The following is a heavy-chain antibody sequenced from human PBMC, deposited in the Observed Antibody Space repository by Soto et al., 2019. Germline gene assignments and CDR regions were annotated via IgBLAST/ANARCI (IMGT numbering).Heavy chain of an antibody. CDR2: IWYDGSKK. V-gene: IGHV3-33*01. J-gene: IGHJ4*02. CDR3: ARDRWGHVEDGTFMHY. CDR1: GFNFSTYG. Sequence: QVQLVESGGGVVQPGRSLRLSCAASGFNFSTYGMHWVRHVPGKGLEWVAFIWYDGSKKSYADSVKGRFTISRDNSKNTLYLQMNSLRAEDTAMYHCARDRWGHVEDGTFMHYWGQGTLVTVSS. D-gene: IGHD1-7*01.